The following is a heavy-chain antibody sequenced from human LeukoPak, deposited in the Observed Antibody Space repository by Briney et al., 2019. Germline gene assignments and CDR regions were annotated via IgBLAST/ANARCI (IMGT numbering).Heavy chain of an antibody. CDR3: ARVISGWYLDY. Sequence: GGSLRLSCAASGFTFSDYYMSWIRQAPGKGLEWVSYITSSASAIYYADSVKGRFTISRDNAKNSLYLQMISLRAEDTAVYYCARVISGWYLDYWGQGALVTVSS. CDR1: GFTFSDYY. CDR2: ITSSASAI. V-gene: IGHV3-11*01. D-gene: IGHD6-19*01. J-gene: IGHJ4*02.